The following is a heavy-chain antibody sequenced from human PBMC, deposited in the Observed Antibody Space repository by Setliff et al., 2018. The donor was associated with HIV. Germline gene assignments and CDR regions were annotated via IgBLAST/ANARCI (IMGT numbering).Heavy chain of an antibody. D-gene: IGHD2-2*01. CDR3: ARDRYCSSTSCYDNWFDP. V-gene: IGHV4-61*02. Sequence: SSETLSLTCTVSGGSISSDNYYWNWIRQPAGKGLEWIGRIYTSGSTNYNPSLKSRVTISVDTSKNQFSLKLSSVTAADTAVYYCARDRYCSSTSCYDNWFDPWGQGTLVTVS. CDR1: GGSISSDNYY. J-gene: IGHJ5*02. CDR2: IYTSGST.